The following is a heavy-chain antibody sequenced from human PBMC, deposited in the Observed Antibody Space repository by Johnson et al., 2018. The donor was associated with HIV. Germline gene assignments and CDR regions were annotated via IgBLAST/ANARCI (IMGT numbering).Heavy chain of an antibody. D-gene: IGHD2-15*01. CDR2: IYSGGST. V-gene: IGHV3-66*01. CDR1: GFTVSSNY. CDR3: AKDRGGVGTGAFDF. Sequence: VQLVESGGGLVQPGGSLRLSCAASGFTVSSNYMSWVRQPPGKGLEWVSVIYSGGSTHYADSVKGRFTISRDNSKNTLYLQMNSLRAEDTALYYCAKDRGGVGTGAFDFWGQGTMVTVSS. J-gene: IGHJ3*01.